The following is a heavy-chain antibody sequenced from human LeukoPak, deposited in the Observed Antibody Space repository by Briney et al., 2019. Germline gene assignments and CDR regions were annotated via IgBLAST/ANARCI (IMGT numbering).Heavy chain of an antibody. CDR1: GGSISSYY. J-gene: IGHJ4*02. D-gene: IGHD3-22*01. Sequence: SETLSLTCTVSGGSISSYYWSWLRQPPGEGLEWIGYIFYTGSTKFNPSLKSRVTISVDTSKNQFSLKLSSVTAADTAVYYCARGGGVTYYDSTGYLWYFDYWGQGTLVTVSS. CDR3: ARGGGVTYYDSTGYLWYFDY. CDR2: IFYTGST. V-gene: IGHV4-59*01.